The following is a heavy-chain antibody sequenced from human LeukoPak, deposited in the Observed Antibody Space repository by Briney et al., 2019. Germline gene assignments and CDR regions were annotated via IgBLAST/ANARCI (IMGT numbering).Heavy chain of an antibody. CDR3: ARVPYSGYDLSLHYFDY. V-gene: IGHV4-39*07. J-gene: IGHJ4*02. D-gene: IGHD5-12*01. CDR1: GGSISSSSYY. Sequence: SETLSLTCTVSGGSISSSSYYWGWIRQPPGKGLEWIGSIYYSGSTYYNPSLKSRVTISVDTSKNQFSLKLTSVTAADTAVYYCARVPYSGYDLSLHYFDYRGQGTLVTVSS. CDR2: IYYSGST.